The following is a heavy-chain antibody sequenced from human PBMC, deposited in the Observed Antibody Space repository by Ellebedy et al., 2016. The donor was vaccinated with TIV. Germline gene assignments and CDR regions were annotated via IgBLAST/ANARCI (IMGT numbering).Heavy chain of an antibody. J-gene: IGHJ4*02. V-gene: IGHV1-8*01. CDR2: MNPNSGNT. D-gene: IGHD3-9*01. Sequence: AASVKVSCKASRYNFPSYAIHWVRQATRQGLAWMGWMNPNSGNTGYAQKFQGRVTMTRNTSIRTAYMELSSLRSEDTAVYYCARQKNFDWPMEWGQGTLVTVSS. CDR1: RYNFPSYA. CDR3: ARQKNFDWPME.